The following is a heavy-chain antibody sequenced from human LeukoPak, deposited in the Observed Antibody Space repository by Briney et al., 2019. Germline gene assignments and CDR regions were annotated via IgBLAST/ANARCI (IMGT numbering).Heavy chain of an antibody. J-gene: IGHJ5*02. CDR1: GYTFTSYD. V-gene: IGHV1-8*01. CDR2: MNPNSGNT. Sequence: GASVKVSCKASGYTFTSYDINWVRQATGQGLEWMGWMNPNSGNTGYAQKFQGRVTMTRNTSISTAYMELSSLRSEDTAVYYCARGRRWLGESECRFDPWGQGTLVTVSS. D-gene: IGHD3-10*01. CDR3: ARGRRWLGESECRFDP.